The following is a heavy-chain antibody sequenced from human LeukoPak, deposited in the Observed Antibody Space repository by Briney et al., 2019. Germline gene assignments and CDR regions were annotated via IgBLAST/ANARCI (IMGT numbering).Heavy chain of an antibody. J-gene: IGHJ6*03. V-gene: IGHV4-4*07. CDR2: IYTSGST. Sequence: SDTLSLTCTVSGGSISSYYWSWLRQPAGKGLEWIGRIYTSGSTNYHPSLKSRVTMVVDTSKNQFSLKLSSVTAADTAVYYCAREGDFWSGYSPHDYMDVWGKGTTVTVSS. D-gene: IGHD3-3*01. CDR1: GGSISSYY. CDR3: AREGDFWSGYSPHDYMDV.